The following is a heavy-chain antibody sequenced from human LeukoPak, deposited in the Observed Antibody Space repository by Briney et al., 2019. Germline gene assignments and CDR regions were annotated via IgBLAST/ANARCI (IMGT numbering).Heavy chain of an antibody. CDR1: GASISSGDYY. D-gene: IGHD3-22*01. V-gene: IGHV4-30-4*01. CDR2: MYYSGST. J-gene: IGHJ5*02. CDR3: ARPYYYDSRIDP. Sequence: SETLSLTCTVSGASISSGDYYWSWIRQPPRKGLEWIAYMYYSGSTYYNPSLKSRVTMSADTSKNQLSLKLSSVTAADTAVYYCARPYYYDSRIDPWGEGILVAVSS.